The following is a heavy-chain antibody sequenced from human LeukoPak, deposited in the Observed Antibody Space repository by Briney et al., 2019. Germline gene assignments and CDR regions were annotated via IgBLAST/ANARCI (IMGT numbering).Heavy chain of an antibody. CDR1: GFTFSSYE. D-gene: IGHD6-13*01. CDR3: ARAVRISSWTYYYYMDV. J-gene: IGHJ6*03. CDR2: ISSSGSTI. Sequence: GGSLRLSCAASGFTFSSYEMNWVRQAPGKGLEWVSYISSSGSTIYYADSVKGRFTISRDNAKNSLYLQMNSLRAEDTAVYYCARAVRISSWTYYYYMDVWGKGTTVTISS. V-gene: IGHV3-48*03.